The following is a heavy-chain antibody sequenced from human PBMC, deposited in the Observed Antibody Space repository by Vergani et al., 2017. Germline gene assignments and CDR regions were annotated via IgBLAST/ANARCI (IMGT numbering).Heavy chain of an antibody. Sequence: QLQLQESGPGLVKPSETLSLTCTVSGGSISSSSYYWGWIRQPPGKGLEWIGSIYYSGSTYYNPSLKSRVTISVDTSKNQFSLKLSSGTAADTAVYYCARDGSSYWNNWFDPWGQGTLVTVSS. CDR3: ARDGSSYWNNWFDP. CDR2: IYYSGST. J-gene: IGHJ5*02. D-gene: IGHD6-6*01. V-gene: IGHV4-39*07. CDR1: GGSISSSSYY.